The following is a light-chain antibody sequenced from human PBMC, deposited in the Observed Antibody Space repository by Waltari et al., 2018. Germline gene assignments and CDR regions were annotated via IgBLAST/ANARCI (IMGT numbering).Light chain of an antibody. CDR1: QDISDDY. J-gene: IGKJ1*01. V-gene: IGKV1-27*01. Sequence: DFQMTQSPSSLSASVGDTVTITCRASQDISDDYLAWYQQKPGKSPELLIYLASTLQFGVPSRFRCSGSGKDFTLTITSLQPEDVATYYCQRYNSAPWTFGQGTKV. CDR2: LAS. CDR3: QRYNSAPWT.